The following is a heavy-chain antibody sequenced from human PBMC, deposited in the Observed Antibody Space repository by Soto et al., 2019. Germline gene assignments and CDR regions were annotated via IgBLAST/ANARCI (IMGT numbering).Heavy chain of an antibody. J-gene: IGHJ4*02. CDR2: IYYSGST. CDR1: GGSISSYY. D-gene: IGHD1-26*01. V-gene: IGHV4-59*08. CDR3: ARRYGSAIDY. Sequence: SETLSLTCTVSGGSISSYYWSWIRQPPGKGLEWIGYIYYSGSTNYNPSLKSRVTISVDTSKNQFSLKLSSVTAADTAVYYCARRYGSAIDYWGQGTLVSVSS.